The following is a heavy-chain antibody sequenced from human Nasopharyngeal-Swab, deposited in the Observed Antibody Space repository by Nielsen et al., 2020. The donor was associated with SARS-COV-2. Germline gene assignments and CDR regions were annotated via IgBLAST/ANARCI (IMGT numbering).Heavy chain of an antibody. CDR1: GFTFSSYW. CDR2: INSDGSST. CDR3: ASQLGHPDS. V-gene: IGHV3-74*01. D-gene: IGHD2-2*01. Sequence: GESLKISCAASGFTFSSYWMHWVRQAPGKGLVWVSRINSDGSSTSYADSVKGRFTISRDNAKNTLYLQMHSLRADDTAIYYCASQLGHPDSWGQGTLVTVSS. J-gene: IGHJ4*02.